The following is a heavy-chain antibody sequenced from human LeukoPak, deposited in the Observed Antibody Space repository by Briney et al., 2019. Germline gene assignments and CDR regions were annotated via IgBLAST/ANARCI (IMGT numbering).Heavy chain of an antibody. V-gene: IGHV3-13*04. D-gene: IGHD5-24*01. CDR1: GFTFSTYE. Sequence: GGSLRLSCAASGFTFSTYEMHWVRQAAGKGLEWVSAIYLSGDTYYLDSVKGRFTISRENAKNSLYLQMNSLTVGDTAVYYCAKGRTSDGYYLNYWGQGTLVTVSS. CDR2: IYLSGDT. J-gene: IGHJ4*02. CDR3: AKGRTSDGYYLNY.